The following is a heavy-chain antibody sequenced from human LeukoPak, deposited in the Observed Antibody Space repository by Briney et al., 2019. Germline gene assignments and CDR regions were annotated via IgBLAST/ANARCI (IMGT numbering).Heavy chain of an antibody. CDR1: GFTFNNYW. J-gene: IGHJ5*02. CDR2: INSDGSYT. D-gene: IGHD1-26*01. Sequence: GGSLRLSCAASGFTFNNYWIHWVRQAPGKGLVWVSRINSDGSYTRYADSVKGRFTISRDNAKNTLYLQMNSPRAEDTAVYYCARESFGSHYWFDPWGQGTLVTVSS. CDR3: ARESFGSHYWFDP. V-gene: IGHV3-74*01.